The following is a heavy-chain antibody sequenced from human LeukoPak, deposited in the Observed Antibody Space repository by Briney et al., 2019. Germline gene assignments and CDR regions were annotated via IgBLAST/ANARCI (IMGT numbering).Heavy chain of an antibody. CDR3: ARDLEIVAAGWYFDL. Sequence: PGGSLRLSCVASAFTLKVYSMHWVRQAPGKGLEWVSTINNVGSETYYADSVKGRFTISRDNSKNTLLLQMKNLRAEDTAVYYCARDLEIVAAGWYFDLWGRGTLVTVSS. CDR2: INNVGSET. D-gene: IGHD6-13*01. J-gene: IGHJ2*01. CDR1: AFTLKVYS. V-gene: IGHV3-23*01.